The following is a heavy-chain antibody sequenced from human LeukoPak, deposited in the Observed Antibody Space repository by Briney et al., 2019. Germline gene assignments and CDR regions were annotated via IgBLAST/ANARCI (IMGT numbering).Heavy chain of an antibody. D-gene: IGHD3-9*01. CDR1: GFTFSSYS. CDR2: ISSSSSYI. J-gene: IGHJ4*02. Sequence: PGGSLRLSCAASGFTFSSYSMNWVRQAPGKGLEWVSSISSSSSYIYYADSVKGRFTISRDNAKNSLYLQMNSLRAEDTAVYYCARADHHYDILTGFDYWGQGTLVTVPS. V-gene: IGHV3-21*01. CDR3: ARADHHYDILTGFDY.